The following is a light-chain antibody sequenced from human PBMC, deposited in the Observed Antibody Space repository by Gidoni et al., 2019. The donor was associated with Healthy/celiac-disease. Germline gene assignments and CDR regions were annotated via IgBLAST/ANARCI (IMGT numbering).Light chain of an antibody. V-gene: IGKV1-39*01. J-gene: IGKJ1*01. CDR2: AAS. Sequence: DIQMTQSASSLSASVGDRVCITCRASQSISSYLNWYQQKPGKAPKLLIYAASSLQSGVPSRFSGSGSGTDFTLTISSLQPEDFATYYCQQSYSTPPWTFGQGTKVEIK. CDR3: QQSYSTPPWT. CDR1: QSISSY.